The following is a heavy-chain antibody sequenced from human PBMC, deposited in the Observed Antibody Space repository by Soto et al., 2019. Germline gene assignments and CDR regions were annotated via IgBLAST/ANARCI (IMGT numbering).Heavy chain of an antibody. Sequence: SETLSLTCTVSGGSISTSSYFWGWIRQPPGKGLEWIGSIYYSGSTYYDPSLKSRVTISVDTSKNQFSLKLSSVTAADTAVYYCARDYDSSGDYWGQGTLVTVSS. CDR3: ARDYDSSGDY. J-gene: IGHJ4*02. D-gene: IGHD3-22*01. V-gene: IGHV4-39*01. CDR2: IYYSGST. CDR1: GGSISTSSYF.